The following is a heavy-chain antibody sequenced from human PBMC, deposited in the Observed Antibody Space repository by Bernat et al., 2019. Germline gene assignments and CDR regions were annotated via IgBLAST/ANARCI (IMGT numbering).Heavy chain of an antibody. Sequence: EVQLVESGGGLVKPGASLRLSCAASGFTFSSYSMNWVRQAPGKGLEWVSSISSSSNYIYYADSVKGRFTISRDNAKNSLYLQMNSLRAEDTAVYYCAKTYCTSTSCYNSAFDIWGQGTMVTVSS. CDR2: ISSSSNYI. J-gene: IGHJ3*02. CDR1: GFTFSSYS. V-gene: IGHV3-21*01. D-gene: IGHD2-2*02. CDR3: AKTYCTSTSCYNSAFDI.